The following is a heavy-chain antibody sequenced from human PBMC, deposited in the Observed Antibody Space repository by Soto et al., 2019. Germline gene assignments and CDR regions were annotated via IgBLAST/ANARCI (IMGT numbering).Heavy chain of an antibody. V-gene: IGHV4-38-2*01. Sequence: SETLSLTCAVSGYSIGSGYYWAWIRQSPGKGLEWIGSIYHAGSVYYNPSLNGRVALSMDTSKNHFSLRLTSVTAADTAVYYCARTFDYYGMDVWGQGTTVTVSS. CDR1: GYSIGSGYY. CDR2: IYHAGSV. CDR3: ARTFDYYGMDV. J-gene: IGHJ6*02.